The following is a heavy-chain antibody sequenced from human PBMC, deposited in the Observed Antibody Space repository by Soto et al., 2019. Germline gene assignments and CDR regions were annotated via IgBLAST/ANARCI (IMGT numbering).Heavy chain of an antibody. CDR1: GFAFSDYY. CDR2: ISSSGSTI. V-gene: IGHV3-11*01. J-gene: IGHJ6*02. CDR3: AREGLSGYSSSPDYYYYGMDV. D-gene: IGHD6-13*01. Sequence: PGGSLRLSCAASGFAFSDYYMSWIRQAPGKGLEWVSYISSSGSTIYYADSVKGRFTISRDNAKNSLYLQMNSLRAEDTAVYYCAREGLSGYSSSPDYYYYGMDVWGQGTKVTVSS.